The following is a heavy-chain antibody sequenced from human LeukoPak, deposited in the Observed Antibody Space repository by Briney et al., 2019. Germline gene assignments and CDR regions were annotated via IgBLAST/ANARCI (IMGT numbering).Heavy chain of an antibody. CDR3: AKEGDILTGYYDY. D-gene: IGHD3-9*01. J-gene: IGHJ4*02. Sequence: GGSLRLSCAVSGFTFDDYGMSWVRLAPGKGLEWVSGINWKGDSKGYADSVKGRFTSSRDNAKKSLYLQMNSLRTEDTALYYCAKEGDILTGYYDYWGQGIQVTVSP. CDR1: GFTFDDYG. V-gene: IGHV3-20*04. CDR2: INWKGDSK.